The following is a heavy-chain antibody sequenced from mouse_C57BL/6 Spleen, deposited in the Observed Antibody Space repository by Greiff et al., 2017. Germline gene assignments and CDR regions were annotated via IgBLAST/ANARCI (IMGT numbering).Heavy chain of an antibody. Sequence: VQLQQPGAELVKPGASVKLSCKASGYTFTSYWMQWVKQRPGQGLEWIGEIDPSDSYTNYNQKFKGKATLTVDTSSSTAYMQLSSLTSEESAVYYCARGGYDGFAYWGQGTLVTVSA. J-gene: IGHJ3*01. CDR2: IDPSDSYT. V-gene: IGHV1-50*01. CDR1: GYTFTSYW. D-gene: IGHD2-2*01. CDR3: ARGGYDGFAY.